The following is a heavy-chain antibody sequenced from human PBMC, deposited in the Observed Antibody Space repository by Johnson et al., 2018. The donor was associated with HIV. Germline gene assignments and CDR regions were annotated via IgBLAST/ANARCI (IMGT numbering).Heavy chain of an antibody. Sequence: QEQLVESGGGVVQPGRSLRLSCAASGFTFSAYAVHWVRQAPGKGLEWLAIISYDGSNKYYAHSVKGRFTISRDNSKNTLYLQMNSLRAEDTAVYYCAKYDNIAAPPYDAFDIWGQGTMVTVSS. V-gene: IGHV3-30*04. CDR2: ISYDGSNK. D-gene: IGHD6-6*01. J-gene: IGHJ3*02. CDR3: AKYDNIAAPPYDAFDI. CDR1: GFTFSAYA.